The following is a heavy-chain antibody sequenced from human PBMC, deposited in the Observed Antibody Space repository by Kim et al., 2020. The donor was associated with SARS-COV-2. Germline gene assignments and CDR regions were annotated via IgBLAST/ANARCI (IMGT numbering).Heavy chain of an antibody. CDR2: GNT. CDR3: ARGEDWFDP. V-gene: IGHV1-8*01. J-gene: IGHJ5*02. Sequence: GNTGYAKKFQGRVTMTRNTSISTAYMELSSLRSEDTAVYYCARGEDWFDPWGQGTLVTVSS.